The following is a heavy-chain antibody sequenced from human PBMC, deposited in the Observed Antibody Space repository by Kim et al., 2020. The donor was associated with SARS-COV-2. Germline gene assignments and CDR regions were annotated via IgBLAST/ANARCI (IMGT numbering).Heavy chain of an antibody. Sequence: GGSLRLSCAASGFTFSSYWMSWVRQAPGKGLEWVANIKQDGSEKYYVDSVKGRFTISRDNAKNSLYLQMNSLRAEDTAVYYCARDQSPPTVALAAAGRYYYYGMDVWGQGTTVTVSS. CDR3: ARDQSPPTVALAAAGRYYYYGMDV. D-gene: IGHD6-13*01. V-gene: IGHV3-7*03. CDR2: IKQDGSEK. J-gene: IGHJ6*02. CDR1: GFTFSSYW.